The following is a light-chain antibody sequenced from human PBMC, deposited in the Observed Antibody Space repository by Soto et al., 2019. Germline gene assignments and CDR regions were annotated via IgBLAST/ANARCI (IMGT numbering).Light chain of an antibody. Sequence: DIVMTQSPDSLAVSLGERATINCKSSQSVLYSSNNKNYFAWYQQKPRQPPKLLIHWASSRESGVPDRFSGSGSGTDFTLTTSSLQAEDVAVYYCQQYYSTPYTFGQGTKVDIK. J-gene: IGKJ2*01. V-gene: IGKV4-1*01. CDR1: QSVLYSSNNKNY. CDR3: QQYYSTPYT. CDR2: WAS.